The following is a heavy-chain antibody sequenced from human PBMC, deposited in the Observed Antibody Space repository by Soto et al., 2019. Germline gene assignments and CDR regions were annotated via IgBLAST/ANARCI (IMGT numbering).Heavy chain of an antibody. Sequence: GESLKISCKGSGYSFTSYWIGWVRQMPGKGLEWMGIIYPGDSDTRYSPSFQGQVTISADKSISTAYLQWSSLKASDTAMYYCARRRRRIAVADDDAFDIWGQGTMVTVSS. D-gene: IGHD6-19*01. CDR2: IYPGDSDT. V-gene: IGHV5-51*01. J-gene: IGHJ3*02. CDR3: ARRRRRIAVADDDAFDI. CDR1: GYSFTSYW.